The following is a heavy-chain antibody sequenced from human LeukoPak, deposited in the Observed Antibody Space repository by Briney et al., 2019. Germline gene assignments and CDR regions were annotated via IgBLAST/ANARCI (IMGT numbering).Heavy chain of an antibody. J-gene: IGHJ4*02. V-gene: IGHV5-51*01. CDR2: IYPGDSDT. Sequence: GESLKISCQASGYSFFRYWIGWVRQMPGKGLEWMGIIYPGDSDTRYSPSFQGQVTISADKSISTAYLQWSSLKASDTAMYYCARRIVEGQSFDYWGQGTLVTVSS. CDR3: ARRIVEGQSFDY. CDR1: GYSFFRYW. D-gene: IGHD1-26*01.